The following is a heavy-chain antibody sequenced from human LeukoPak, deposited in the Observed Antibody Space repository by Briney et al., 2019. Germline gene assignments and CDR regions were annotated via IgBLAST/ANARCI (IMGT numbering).Heavy chain of an antibody. D-gene: IGHD6-13*01. CDR1: GYTFTSYG. CDR2: ISAYNGNT. CDR3: ARGGIAAAVDYFDY. J-gene: IGHJ4*02. Sequence: ASVKVSCKASGYTFTSYGSSWVRQAPGQRLEWMGWISAYNGNTNYAQKLQGRVTMTTDTSTSTAYMELRSLRSDDTAVYYCARGGIAAAVDYFDYWGQGTLVTVSS. V-gene: IGHV1-18*01.